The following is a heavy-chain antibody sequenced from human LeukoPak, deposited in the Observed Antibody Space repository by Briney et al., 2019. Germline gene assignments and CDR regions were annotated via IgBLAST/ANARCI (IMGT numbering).Heavy chain of an antibody. Sequence: ASVKVSCKASGYTFTSYYMHWVRQAPGQGLEWMGIINPSGGSTSYAQKFQGRVTMTRDTSTSTVYVELSSLRSEDTAVYYCARDYYDVPFDYWGQGTLVTVSS. V-gene: IGHV1-46*01. CDR2: INPSGGST. CDR1: GYTFTSYY. J-gene: IGHJ4*02. CDR3: ARDYYDVPFDY. D-gene: IGHD3-22*01.